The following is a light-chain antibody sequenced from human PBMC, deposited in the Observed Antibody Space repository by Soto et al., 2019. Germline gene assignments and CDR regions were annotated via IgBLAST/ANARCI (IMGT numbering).Light chain of an antibody. J-gene: IGLJ1*01. Sequence: QSVLTQPPSVSGAPGQRVTISCTGSSSNIGAGYDVHWYQQLPGTAPKLLIYGNSNRPSGVSPRFSGSKSGNTASLTISGLQAEDEADYFCSSSTSSSTPFVFGTGTKVTVL. CDR1: SSNIGAGYD. V-gene: IGLV1-40*01. CDR3: SSSTSSSTPFV. CDR2: GNS.